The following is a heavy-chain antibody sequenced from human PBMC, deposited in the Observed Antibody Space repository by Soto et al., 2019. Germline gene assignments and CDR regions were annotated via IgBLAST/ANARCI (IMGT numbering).Heavy chain of an antibody. CDR1: GGSFSGYY. CDR2: INHSGST. V-gene: IGHV4-34*01. CDR3: ARARLAYYYDSSRYYHDAFDI. Sequence: KTSETLSLTCAVYGGSFSGYYWSWIRQPPGKGLEWIGEINHSGSTNYNPSLKSRVTISVDTSKNQFSLKLSSVTAADTAVYYCARARLAYYYDSSRYYHDAFDICGQGRMVTVSS. D-gene: IGHD3-22*01. J-gene: IGHJ3*02.